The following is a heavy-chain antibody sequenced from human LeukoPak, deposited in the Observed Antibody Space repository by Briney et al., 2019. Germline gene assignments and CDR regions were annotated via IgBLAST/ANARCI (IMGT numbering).Heavy chain of an antibody. V-gene: IGHV3-23*01. D-gene: IGHD2-21*02. J-gene: IGHJ4*02. CDR3: AKDLGVVVTATLDY. CDR2: ISGSDGST. CDR1: GFTFSSYA. Sequence: GGSLRLSCAASGFTFSSYAMSWVRQAPGKGLEWVSAISGSDGSTYYADSVKGRFTVSRDNSKNTLYLQMNSLRAEDTAVYYCAKDLGVVVTATLDYWGQGTLVTVSS.